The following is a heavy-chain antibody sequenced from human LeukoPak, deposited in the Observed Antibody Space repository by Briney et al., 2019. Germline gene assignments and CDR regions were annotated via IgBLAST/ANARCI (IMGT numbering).Heavy chain of an antibody. D-gene: IGHD4-17*01. CDR3: ARETVTTWYGMDV. CDR1: GYTFTSYG. CDR2: INPSGGST. Sequence: ASVKVSCKASGYTFTSYGISWVRQAPGQGLEWMGIINPSGGSTSYAQKFQGRVTMTRDTSTSTVYMELSSLRSEDTAVYYCARETVTTWYGMDVWGQGTTVTVSS. J-gene: IGHJ6*02. V-gene: IGHV1-46*01.